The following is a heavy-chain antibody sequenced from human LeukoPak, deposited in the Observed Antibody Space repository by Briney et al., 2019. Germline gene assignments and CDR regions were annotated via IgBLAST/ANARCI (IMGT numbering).Heavy chain of an antibody. CDR3: AKDVDSSGWYPYGMDV. CDR1: GFTLSSYG. Sequence: GSSLRLSCAASGFTLSSYGMHWARQATGKGLEWVADISYDGSNKYYADSVKGRFTISRDNSKNTLYLQMNSLRAEDTAVYYCAKDVDSSGWYPYGMDVWGQGTTVTVSS. V-gene: IGHV3-30*18. J-gene: IGHJ6*02. D-gene: IGHD6-19*01. CDR2: ISYDGSNK.